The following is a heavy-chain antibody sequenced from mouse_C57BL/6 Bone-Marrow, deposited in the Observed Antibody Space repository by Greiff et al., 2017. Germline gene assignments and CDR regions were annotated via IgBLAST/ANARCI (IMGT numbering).Heavy chain of an antibody. CDR3: VNTAQADYYIDC. V-gene: IGHV10-3*01. J-gene: IGHJ2*01. D-gene: IGHD3-2*02. CDR1: GFTFNTYA. Sequence: EVQLVESGGGLVQPKGSLKLSCAASGFTFNTYAMHWVRQAPGKGLEWVARIRSKSSNYATYYADSVQDRLTISRAAYPSMLYLQMNNLKTENTAMYYCVNTAQADYYIDCWGQGTTLTVSS. CDR2: IRSKSSNYAT.